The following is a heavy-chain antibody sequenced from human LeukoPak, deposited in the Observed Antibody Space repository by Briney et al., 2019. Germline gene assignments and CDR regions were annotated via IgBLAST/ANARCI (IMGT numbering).Heavy chain of an antibody. Sequence: PGGSLRLSCADSGFTFSSYSMKWVRQAPGKGLEWVSYISSSSSTIFYADSVKGRFTISRDNAKNSLYLQMNSLRAEDTAVYYCARGRGYSYGTDYWGQGTLVTVSP. J-gene: IGHJ4*02. CDR1: GFTFSSYS. CDR2: ISSSSSTI. D-gene: IGHD5-18*01. V-gene: IGHV3-48*01. CDR3: ARGRGYSYGTDY.